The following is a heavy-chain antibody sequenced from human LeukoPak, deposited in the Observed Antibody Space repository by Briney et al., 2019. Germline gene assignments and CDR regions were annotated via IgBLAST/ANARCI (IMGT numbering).Heavy chain of an antibody. CDR1: GGSISSSSYY. D-gene: IGHD3-10*01. Sequence: SETLSLTCTVSGGSISSSSYYWGWIRQPPGKGLEWIGSIYYSGSTYYNPSLKSRVTISVDTSKNQFSLKLSSVTAADTAVYYCARLTYYYGSGRDYWGQGTLVTVSS. V-gene: IGHV4-39*01. J-gene: IGHJ4*02. CDR2: IYYSGST. CDR3: ARLTYYYGSGRDY.